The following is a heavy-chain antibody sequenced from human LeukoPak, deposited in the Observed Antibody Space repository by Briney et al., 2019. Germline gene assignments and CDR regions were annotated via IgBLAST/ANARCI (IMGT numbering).Heavy chain of an antibody. CDR2: IGGGGDTT. CDR1: GFTFSNYA. Sequence: GGSLRLSCAASGFTFSNYAMTWVRQAPGKGLEWVSAIGGGGDTTYYADSVKGRFTISRDNSKNTLYLQMNSLRAEDTAVYYCAKDLAGYNWNDGYYFDYWGQGILVTVSS. J-gene: IGHJ4*02. D-gene: IGHD1-1*01. CDR3: AKDLAGYNWNDGYYFDY. V-gene: IGHV3-23*01.